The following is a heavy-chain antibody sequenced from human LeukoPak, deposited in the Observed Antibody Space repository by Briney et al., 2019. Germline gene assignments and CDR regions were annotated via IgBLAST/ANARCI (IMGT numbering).Heavy chain of an antibody. V-gene: IGHV3-74*03. CDR3: GKESTFTGDY. J-gene: IGHJ4*02. D-gene: IGHD1-1*01. CDR1: GFTFSRYW. CDR2: INSDGSSI. Sequence: GGSLRLSCVASGFTFSRYWMHWVRQAPGKGLVWVSRINSDGSSITYADSVKGRFTISRDNAKNTLYLQMTSLRVEDTAVYYCGKESTFTGDYWGQGTLVTVSS.